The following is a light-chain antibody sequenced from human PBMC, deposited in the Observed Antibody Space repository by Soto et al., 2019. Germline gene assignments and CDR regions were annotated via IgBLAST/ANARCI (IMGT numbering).Light chain of an antibody. V-gene: IGLV2-18*02. CDR1: SSDVGSYNR. J-gene: IGLJ2*01. CDR2: EVS. Sequence: QSALTQPPSVSGSPGQSVTISCTGTSSDVGSYNRVSWYQQPPGTAPKLMIYEVSNQPSGVPDRFSGTKSGNTASLTISGLQAEDEADYYCSSYTSSSIWLFGGGTKLTVL. CDR3: SSYTSSSIWL.